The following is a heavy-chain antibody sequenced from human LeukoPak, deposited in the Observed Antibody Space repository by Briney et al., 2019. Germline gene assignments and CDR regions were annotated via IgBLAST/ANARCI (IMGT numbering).Heavy chain of an antibody. CDR1: GYSISSGYY. V-gene: IGHV4-38-2*02. J-gene: IGHJ6*03. CDR3: ARVSLSSSWYYHSYYYYYMDV. D-gene: IGHD6-13*01. Sequence: SETLSLTCTVSGYSISSGYYWSWIRQPPGKGLEWIGEINHSGSTNYNPSLKSRVTISVDTSKNQFSLKLSSVTAADTAVYYCARVSLSSSWYYHSYYYYYMDVWGKGTTVTVSS. CDR2: INHSGST.